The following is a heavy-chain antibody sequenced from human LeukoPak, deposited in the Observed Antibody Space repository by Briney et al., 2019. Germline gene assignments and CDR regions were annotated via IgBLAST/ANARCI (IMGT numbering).Heavy chain of an antibody. CDR1: GGSFSSYY. D-gene: IGHD3-10*01. CDR2: IYYSGST. CDR3: ARLTYYYGSGSYTYFDY. J-gene: IGHJ4*02. V-gene: IGHV4-59*08. Sequence: PSETLSLTCTVSGGSFSSYYWSWIRQPPGKGLEWIGYIYYSGSTNYNPSLKSRVTISVDTSKNQFSLKLSSMTAADTAVYYCARLTYYYGSGSYTYFDYWGQGTLVTVSS.